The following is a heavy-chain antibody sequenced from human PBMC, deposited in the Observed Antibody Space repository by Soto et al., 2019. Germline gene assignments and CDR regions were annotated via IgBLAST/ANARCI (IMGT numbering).Heavy chain of an antibody. CDR1: EG. J-gene: IGHJ4*02. V-gene: IGHV2-5*02. CDR2: IYWDDDK. D-gene: IGHD6-13*01. CDR3: AHRRSYSSSWGYFAY. Sequence: EGVVWIRQPPGKALEWLALIYWDDDKRYSPSLKSRLTIAKDTSKTQVVLTMTNMDPVDTATFYCAHRRSYSSSWGYFAYWAQGTLVTVSS.